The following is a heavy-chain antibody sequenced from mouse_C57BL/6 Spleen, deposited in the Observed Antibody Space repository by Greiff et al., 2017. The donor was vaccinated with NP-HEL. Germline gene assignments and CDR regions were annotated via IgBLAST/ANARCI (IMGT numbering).Heavy chain of an antibody. Sequence: EVQLQQSGPELVKPGASVKMSCKASGYTFTDYNMHWVKQSHGKSLEWIGYINPNNGGTSYNQKFKGKATLTVNKSSSTAYMELRSLTSEDSAVYYCASSTTVVARWYFDVWGTGTTVTVSS. D-gene: IGHD1-1*01. CDR1: GYTFTDYN. CDR3: ASSTTVVARWYFDV. CDR2: INPNNGGT. J-gene: IGHJ1*03. V-gene: IGHV1-22*01.